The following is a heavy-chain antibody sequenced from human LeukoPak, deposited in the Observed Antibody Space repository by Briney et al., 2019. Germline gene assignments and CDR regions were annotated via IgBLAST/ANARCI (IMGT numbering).Heavy chain of an antibody. Sequence: SETLSLTCTVSGASIGSFYWSWIRQPAGKGLEWIGRLYNGGDTNYSPSLRSRVTIPVDTSKNQFSLKLNSVTAADTAVYYCARGVGASGVGFYAFDIWGQGTVVTVSS. V-gene: IGHV4-4*07. D-gene: IGHD6-13*01. CDR3: ARGVGASGVGFYAFDI. J-gene: IGHJ3*02. CDR2: LYNGGDT. CDR1: GASIGSFY.